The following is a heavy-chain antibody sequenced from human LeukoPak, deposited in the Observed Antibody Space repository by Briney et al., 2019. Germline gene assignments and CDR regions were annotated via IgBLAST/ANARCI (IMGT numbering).Heavy chain of an antibody. Sequence: PSETLSLTCTVSGGSIRGYYWSWIRQPPGEGLEWIGYIYYSGSTNYNPSLKSRVTMSVDTSKNQFSLKLSSVTAADTAVYYCARDGGVGATTFWYYWGQGTLVTVSS. CDR2: IYYSGST. J-gene: IGHJ4*02. CDR1: GGSIRGYY. V-gene: IGHV4-59*12. CDR3: ARDGGVGATTFWYY. D-gene: IGHD1-26*01.